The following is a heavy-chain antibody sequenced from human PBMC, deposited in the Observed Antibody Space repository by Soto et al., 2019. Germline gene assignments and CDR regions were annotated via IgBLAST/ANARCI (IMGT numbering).Heavy chain of an antibody. CDR3: ARAPTADIVVIPAAPDAFDI. V-gene: IGHV3-21*01. CDR2: ISSSSSYI. J-gene: IGHJ3*02. D-gene: IGHD2-2*01. CDR1: GFTFSSYS. Sequence: GGSLRLSCAASGFTFSSYSMNWVRQAPGKGLEWVSSISSSSSYIYYADSVKGRFTISRDNAKNSLYLQMNSLRAEDTAVYYCARAPTADIVVIPAAPDAFDIWGQGTMVTVS.